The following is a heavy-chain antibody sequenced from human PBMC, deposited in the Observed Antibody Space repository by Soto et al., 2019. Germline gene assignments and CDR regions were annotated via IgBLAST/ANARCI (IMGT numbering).Heavy chain of an antibody. CDR1: GGSFSGYY. D-gene: IGHD5-12*01. V-gene: IGHV4-34*01. Sequence: SETLSLTCAVYGGSFSGYYWSWVRQPPGKGLEWIGEINHTGSTNYNPSLKRRVTISVVTSKNQFSLKLSSVTAADTAVYYCAREEGDGYNFFDYWDQGTLGTVSS. CDR3: AREEGDGYNFFDY. J-gene: IGHJ4*02. CDR2: INHTGST.